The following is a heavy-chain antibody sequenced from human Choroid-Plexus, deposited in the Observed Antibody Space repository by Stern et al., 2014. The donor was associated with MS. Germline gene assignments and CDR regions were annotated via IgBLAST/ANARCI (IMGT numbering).Heavy chain of an antibody. D-gene: IGHD2/OR15-2a*01. CDR2: VSYDGSNK. V-gene: IGHV3-30*18. Sequence: VQLVESGGGVVQPGRPLRLSCVASGFTFGSCAMHWVRQAPGKGLEWVAGVSYDGSNKYYADSVKGRFTISRDNSQNTLYMQMSSLRPEDTAVYYCAKDRKYLTYFFDHWGQGSWSPSPQ. J-gene: IGHJ5*02. CDR1: GFTFGSCA. CDR3: AKDRKYLTYFFDH.